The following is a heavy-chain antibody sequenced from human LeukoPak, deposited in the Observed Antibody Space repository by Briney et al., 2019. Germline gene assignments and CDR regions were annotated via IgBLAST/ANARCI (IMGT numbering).Heavy chain of an antibody. CDR2: INPSGGST. CDR1: GYTLTSYY. D-gene: IGHD3-22*01. V-gene: IGHV1-46*01. CDR3: ATALLSGYPPDY. J-gene: IGHJ4*02. Sequence: ASVKVSCKASGYTLTSYYMHWVRQAPGQGLGWMGIINPSGGSTSYAQKFQGRVTMTRDMSTSTVYMELSSLRSEDTAVYYCATALLSGYPPDYWGQGTLVTVSS.